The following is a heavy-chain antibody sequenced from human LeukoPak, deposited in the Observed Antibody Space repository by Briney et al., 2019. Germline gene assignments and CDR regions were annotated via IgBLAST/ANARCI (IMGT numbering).Heavy chain of an antibody. J-gene: IGHJ5*02. CDR2: IIPIFGTA. CDR3: ARDGAWARYCSSTSCSDYNWFDP. Sequence: ASVKVSCKASGGTFNSYAISWVRQAPGQGLEWMGGIIPIFGTANYAQKFQGRVTITADESTSTAYMELSSLRSEDTAVYYCARDGAWARYCSSTSCSDYNWFDPWGQGTLVTVSS. V-gene: IGHV1-69*13. CDR1: GGTFNSYA. D-gene: IGHD2-2*01.